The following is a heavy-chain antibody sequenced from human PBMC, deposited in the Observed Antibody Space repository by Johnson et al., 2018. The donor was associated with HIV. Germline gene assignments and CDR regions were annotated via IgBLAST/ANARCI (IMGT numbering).Heavy chain of an antibody. J-gene: IGHJ3*02. D-gene: IGHD3-16*01. Sequence: VQLVESGGGLVQPGRSLRLSCAASGFTFDDYAMHWVRQAPGKGLEWVSGISWNSGSIGYADSVKGRFTISRDNAKNSLYLQMNSLRAEDTALYNCAKANRAMTKGGFGAFDIWGQVTMVTVSS. CDR2: ISWNSGSI. CDR1: GFTFDDYA. CDR3: AKANRAMTKGGFGAFDI. V-gene: IGHV3-9*01.